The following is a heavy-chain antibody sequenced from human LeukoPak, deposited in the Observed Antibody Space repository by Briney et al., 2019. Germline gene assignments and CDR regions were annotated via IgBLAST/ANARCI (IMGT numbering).Heavy chain of an antibody. J-gene: IGHJ4*02. Sequence: GGSLRLSCAASGFTFSSYAMHWVRQAPGKGLEWVSAISGSGGSTYYADSVKGRFTISRDNSKNTLYLQMNSLRAEDTAVYYCARPIVATENDYWGQGTLVTVSS. D-gene: IGHD5-12*01. CDR2: ISGSGGST. CDR3: ARPIVATENDY. CDR1: GFTFSSYA. V-gene: IGHV3-23*01.